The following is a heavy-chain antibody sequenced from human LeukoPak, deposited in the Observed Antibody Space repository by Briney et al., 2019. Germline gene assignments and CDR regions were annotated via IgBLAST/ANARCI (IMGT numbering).Heavy chain of an antibody. D-gene: IGHD3-3*01. Sequence: QSGGSLRLSCAATGFTFSSYAMHWVRQAPGKGLEWVSYISSASNTTHYADSVKGRFTISRDNAKNSLYLQMNSLRAEDTAVHYCARGPQAGEWLRFWGQGTLVTVSS. CDR2: ISSASNTT. CDR1: GFTFSSYA. V-gene: IGHV3-48*04. J-gene: IGHJ4*02. CDR3: ARGPQAGEWLRF.